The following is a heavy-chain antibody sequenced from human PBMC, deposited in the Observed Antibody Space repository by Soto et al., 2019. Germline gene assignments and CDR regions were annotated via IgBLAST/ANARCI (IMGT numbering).Heavy chain of an antibody. J-gene: IGHJ4*02. CDR2: VYNSGST. CDR3: ARYRREAVAGYTLDN. CDR1: GGSISSNY. V-gene: IGHV4-59*01. D-gene: IGHD6-13*01. Sequence: LSLTCTVSGGSISSNYWTWIRQPPGKGLEWIGYVYNSGSTNYNPSLKGRVTISEDTSKSQFSLKVNSMTAADTAVYYCARYRREAVAGYTLDNWGQGILVTVS.